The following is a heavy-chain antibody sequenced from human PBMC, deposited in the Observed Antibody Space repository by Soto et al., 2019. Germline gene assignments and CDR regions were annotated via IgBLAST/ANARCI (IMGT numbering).Heavy chain of an antibody. Sequence: XSVNVSCKASVYTFTDHYIHWVRQAPGQGLEWMGWINPNSGGTNYAQKFQGRVTMTRDTSISTAYMELSRLRSDDTAVYYCARAYYGSGNYWGQGTLVTVSS. D-gene: IGHD3-10*01. J-gene: IGHJ4*02. V-gene: IGHV1-2*02. CDR2: INPNSGGT. CDR3: ARAYYGSGNY. CDR1: VYTFTDHY.